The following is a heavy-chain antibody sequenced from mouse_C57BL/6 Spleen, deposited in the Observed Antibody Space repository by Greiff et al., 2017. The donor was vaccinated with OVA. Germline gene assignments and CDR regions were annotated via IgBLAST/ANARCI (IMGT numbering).Heavy chain of an antibody. V-gene: IGHV1-69*01. CDR1: GYTFTSYW. Sequence: QVQLQQPGAELVMPGASVKLSRKASGYTFTSYWMHWVKQRPGQGLEWIGEIDPSDSYTNYNQKFKGKSTLTVDKSSSTAYMQLSSLTSEDSAVYYCARSPGYRAMDYWGQGTSVTVSS. CDR3: ARSPGYRAMDY. CDR2: IDPSDSYT. D-gene: IGHD2-2*01. J-gene: IGHJ4*01.